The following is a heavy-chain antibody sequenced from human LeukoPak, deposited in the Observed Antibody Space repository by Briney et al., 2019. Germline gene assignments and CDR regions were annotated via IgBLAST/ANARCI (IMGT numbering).Heavy chain of an antibody. V-gene: IGHV1-8*01. CDR2: MNPNSGNT. J-gene: IGHJ4*02. D-gene: IGHD2-2*01. Sequence: QXXGXGXEWMGWMNPNSGNTGYAQKFQGRVTMTRNTSISTAYMELSSLRSEDTAVYYCARGFRRVSCSSTSCYSTYPFYWGQGTLVTVSS. CDR3: ARGFRRVSCSSTSCYSTYPFY.